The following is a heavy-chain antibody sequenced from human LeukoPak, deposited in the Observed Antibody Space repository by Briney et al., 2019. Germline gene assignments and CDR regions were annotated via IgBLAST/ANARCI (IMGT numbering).Heavy chain of an antibody. CDR3: ARDRGMPSPNYYFDY. V-gene: IGHV3-7*01. J-gene: IGHJ4*02. CDR1: GFTLSSYW. Sequence: GGSLRLSCAASGFTLSSYWMSWVRQAPGKGLEWVANIKQDGSEKYYVDSVKGRFTISRDNAKNSLYLQMNSLRAEDTAVYYCARDRGMPSPNYYFDYWGQGTLVTVSS. CDR2: IKQDGSEK. D-gene: IGHD2-15*01.